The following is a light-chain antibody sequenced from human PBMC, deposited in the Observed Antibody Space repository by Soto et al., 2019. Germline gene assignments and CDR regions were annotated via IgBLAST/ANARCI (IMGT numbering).Light chain of an antibody. V-gene: IGLV2-8*01. CDR1: SSDVGAYNY. J-gene: IGLJ1*01. CDR2: EVS. CDR3: SSYAGSNNFFYV. Sequence: QSVLTQPPSASGSPGQSVTISCTGTSSDVGAYNYVSWYQQHPGKAPKLMIYEVSKRPSGVPDRFSGSKSGNTASLNVSGLQAEDEADYYCSSYAGSNNFFYVLGTGTKVTVL.